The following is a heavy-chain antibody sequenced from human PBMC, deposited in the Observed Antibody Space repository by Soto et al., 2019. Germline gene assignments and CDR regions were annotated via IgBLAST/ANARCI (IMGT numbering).Heavy chain of an antibody. V-gene: IGHV4-59*01. Sequence: SETLSLTCTVSGGSISSYYWSWIRQPPGKGLEWIGYIYYSGSTNYNPSLKSRVTISVDTSKNQFSLKLSSVTAADTAVYYCASYKYYYDSSGYYANWFDPWGQGTLVTVSS. CDR1: GGSISSYY. D-gene: IGHD3-22*01. J-gene: IGHJ5*02. CDR2: IYYSGST. CDR3: ASYKYYYDSSGYYANWFDP.